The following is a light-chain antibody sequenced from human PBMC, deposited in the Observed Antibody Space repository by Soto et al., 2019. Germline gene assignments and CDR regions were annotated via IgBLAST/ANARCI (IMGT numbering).Light chain of an antibody. CDR3: ASYTSTYTLV. CDR2: DVN. Sequence: QSVLTQPASVSGSPGQSITISCTGTIDDVGAYNYVSWYQQRPGSAPQLLIYDVNNRPSGASNRFSGSKSGHTAYLTISGLHSDDEAIYHCASYTSTYTLVFGTGTKLTVL. J-gene: IGLJ1*01. V-gene: IGLV2-14*01. CDR1: IDDVGAYNY.